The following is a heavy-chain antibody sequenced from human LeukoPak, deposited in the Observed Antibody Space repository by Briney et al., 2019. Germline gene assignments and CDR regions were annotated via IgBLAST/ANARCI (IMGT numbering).Heavy chain of an antibody. J-gene: IGHJ6*03. Sequence: ETLSLTCTVSGGSISSSSYYWGWIRQPPGKGLEWIGSIYYSGSTYYNPSLKSRVTISVDTSKNQFSLKLSSVTAADTAVYYCARRIAAAGQGVNYYYYYYMDVWGKGTTVTVSS. V-gene: IGHV4-39*07. CDR2: IYYSGST. CDR1: GGSISSSSYY. CDR3: ARRIAAAGQGVNYYYYYYMDV. D-gene: IGHD6-13*01.